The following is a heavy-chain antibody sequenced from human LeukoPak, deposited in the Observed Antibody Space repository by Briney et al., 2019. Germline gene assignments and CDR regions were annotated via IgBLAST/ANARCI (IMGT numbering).Heavy chain of an antibody. CDR3: AKGQRWLVLNSLDY. CDR2: ISGSGGST. J-gene: IGHJ4*02. V-gene: IGHV3-23*01. CDR1: GFTFSSYA. Sequence: GGSLRLSCAASGFTFSSYAMSWVRQAPGKGLEWVSAISGSGGSTYYADSVKGRFTISRDNSKNTLYLQMNSLRAEDTAVYYCAKGQRWLVLNSLDYWGQGTLVTVSS. D-gene: IGHD6-19*01.